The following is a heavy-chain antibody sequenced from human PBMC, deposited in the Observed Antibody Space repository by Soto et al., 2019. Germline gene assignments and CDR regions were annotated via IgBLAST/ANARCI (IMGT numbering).Heavy chain of an antibody. CDR1: GFSLTTSGVG. V-gene: IGHV2-5*02. J-gene: IGHJ3*01. CDR2: VYWDDDK. Sequence: QITLKESGPPLVKPTQTLTLTCTFSGFSLTTSGVGVGWIRQPPGKALEWLALVYWDDDKRYSPSLKSRLSITKDTSENQVVLTMTSMDPVDTATYYCAHRNKNGAFDVWGQGTMVTVSS. CDR3: AHRNKNGAFDV.